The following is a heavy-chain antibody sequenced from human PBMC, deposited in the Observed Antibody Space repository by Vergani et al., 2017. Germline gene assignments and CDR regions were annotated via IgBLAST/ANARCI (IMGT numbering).Heavy chain of an antibody. CDR2: ISSSSSTI. D-gene: IGHD3-22*01. J-gene: IGHJ4*02. CDR1: GFTFNSYS. CDR3: ARDEAYYYDSSGYSRAFDY. V-gene: IGHV3-48*01. Sequence: VQLVESGGGLVQPGGSLRLSCAASGFTFNSYSMNWVRQAPGKGLEWVSYISSSSSTIYYADSVKGRFTISRDNAKNSLYLQMNSLRAEDTAVYYCARDEAYYYDSSGYSRAFDYWGQGTLVTVSS.